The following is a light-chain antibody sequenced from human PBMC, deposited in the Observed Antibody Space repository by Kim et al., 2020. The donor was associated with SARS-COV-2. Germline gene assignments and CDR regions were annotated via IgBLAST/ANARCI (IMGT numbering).Light chain of an antibody. CDR3: MQALRSPQT. CDR2: LGS. CDR1: QSLLHGLGHNN. J-gene: IGKJ1*01. V-gene: IGKV2-28*01. Sequence: DIVMTQSPLSLPVNPGEPASISCRSSQSLLHGLGHNNLDWYLQKPGQSPQLLIYLGSNPASGVPDRFSGSGSGTDFTLKISRVEAEDVGVYYCMQALRSPQTFGQGTKVDIK.